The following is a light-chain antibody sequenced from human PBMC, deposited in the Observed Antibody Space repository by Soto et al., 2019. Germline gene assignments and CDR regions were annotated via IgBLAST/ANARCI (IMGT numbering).Light chain of an antibody. CDR2: DVA. CDR3: CSYAGGYTYL. J-gene: IGLJ1*01. Sequence: QSVLTQPPSASGSPGQSVTISCTGTSSDVGDNYVSWYQQHLGKAPKLMIYDVARWPSGVPDRFSGSKSGNTASLTISGLQAEDEADYFCCSYAGGYTYLFGTGTKVTVL. V-gene: IGLV2-11*01. CDR1: SSDVGDNY.